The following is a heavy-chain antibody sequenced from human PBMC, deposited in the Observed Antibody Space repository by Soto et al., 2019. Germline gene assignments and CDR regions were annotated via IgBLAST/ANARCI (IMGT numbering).Heavy chain of an antibody. D-gene: IGHD1-20*01. CDR1: GFTFSSYS. J-gene: IGHJ4*02. V-gene: IGHV3-21*01. CDR3: ARGAGITGITTPPDY. CDR2: ISSSSSYI. Sequence: GGSLRLSCAASGFTFSSYSMNWVRQAPGKGLEWVSSISSSSSYIYYADSVKGRFTISRDNAKNSLYLQMNSLRAEDTAVYYCARGAGITGITTPPDYWGQGTLVTVSS.